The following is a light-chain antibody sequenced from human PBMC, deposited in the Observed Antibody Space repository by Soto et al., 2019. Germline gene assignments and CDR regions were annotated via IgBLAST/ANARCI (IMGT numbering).Light chain of an antibody. CDR3: SSSTSTTTLL. Sequence: QSALTQPASVSGSHGQWITISWAGTTSDVADFNYVSWYQHHPGNAPKLIIYAASNRPPGVSNRFSGSKSGNTASLTISGLQAGDEGEYYCSSSTSTTTLLFGGGTQLTVL. V-gene: IGLV2-14*01. J-gene: IGLJ2*01. CDR1: TSDVADFNY. CDR2: AAS.